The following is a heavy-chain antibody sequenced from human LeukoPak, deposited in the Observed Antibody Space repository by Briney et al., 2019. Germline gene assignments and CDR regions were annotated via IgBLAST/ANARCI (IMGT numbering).Heavy chain of an antibody. CDR3: ARGHYGLDV. Sequence: GGSLRLSCAASGFSLSNHWVTWVRQAPGKGPEWVAHINVDGSEKDFLDSVRGRFTISRDNSKNSVYLQMNTLRVEDTAVYHCARGHYGLDVWGQGTTVTVSS. J-gene: IGHJ6*02. CDR1: GFSLSNHW. V-gene: IGHV3-7*01. CDR2: INVDGSEK.